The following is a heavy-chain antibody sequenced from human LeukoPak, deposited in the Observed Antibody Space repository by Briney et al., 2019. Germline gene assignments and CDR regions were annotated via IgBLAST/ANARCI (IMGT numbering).Heavy chain of an antibody. CDR1: GYTFTGYY. CDR3: ARDRDGIAVAGMEFDY. Sequence: ASVKVSCKASGYTFTGYYMHWVRQAPGQGLEWMGIINPSGGSTSYAQKFQGRVTMTRDTSTSTVYMELSSLRSEDTAVYYCARDRDGIAVAGMEFDYWGQGTLVTVSS. V-gene: IGHV1-46*01. J-gene: IGHJ4*02. D-gene: IGHD6-19*01. CDR2: INPSGGST.